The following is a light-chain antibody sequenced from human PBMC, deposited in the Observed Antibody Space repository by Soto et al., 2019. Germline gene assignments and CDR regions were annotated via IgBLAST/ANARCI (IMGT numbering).Light chain of an antibody. V-gene: IGKV2-28*01. J-gene: IGKJ1*01. CDR2: LGS. CDR1: QSLLHSNGYNY. Sequence: DIVMTQSPLSLPVTPGEPASISCRSSQSLLHSNGYNYLDWYLQKPGQSPQLLIFLGSNRASGVPDRFSGSGSGTDFTLKISRVEAQDVGVDYCMQPLQSWTFGQRIKVDIK. CDR3: MQPLQSWT.